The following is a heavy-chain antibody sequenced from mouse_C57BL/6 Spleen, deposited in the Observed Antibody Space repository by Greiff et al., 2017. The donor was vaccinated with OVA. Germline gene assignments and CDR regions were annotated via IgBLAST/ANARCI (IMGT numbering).Heavy chain of an antibody. CDR2: IDPENGDT. V-gene: IGHV14-4*01. CDR1: GFNIKDDY. Sequence: EVQLQQSGAELVRPGASVKLSCTASGFNIKDDYMHWVKQRPEQGLEWIGWIDPENGDTEYASKFQGKATITADTSSNTAYLQLSSLTSEDTAVYYCTTALYPYYCDYWGQGTTLTVSS. CDR3: TTALYPYYCDY. J-gene: IGHJ2*01. D-gene: IGHD2-1*01.